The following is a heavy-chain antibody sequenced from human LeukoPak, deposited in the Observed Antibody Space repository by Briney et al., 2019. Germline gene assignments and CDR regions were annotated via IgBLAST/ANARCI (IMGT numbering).Heavy chain of an antibody. CDR3: ARFSRSYSSGWYRYYYYGMDV. CDR2: ISSSSSYI. Sequence: PGGSLRLSCAASGFTFSSYSMTWVRQAPGKGLEWVSSISSSSSYIYYADSVKGRFTISRDNAKNSLYLQMNSLRAEDTAVYYCARFSRSYSSGWYRYYYYGMDVWGQGTTVTVSS. D-gene: IGHD6-19*01. V-gene: IGHV3-21*01. J-gene: IGHJ6*02. CDR1: GFTFSSYS.